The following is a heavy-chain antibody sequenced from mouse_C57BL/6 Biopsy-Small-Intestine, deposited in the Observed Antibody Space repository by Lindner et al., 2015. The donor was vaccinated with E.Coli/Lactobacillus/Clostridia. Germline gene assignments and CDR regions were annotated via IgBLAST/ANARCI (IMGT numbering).Heavy chain of an antibody. D-gene: IGHD2-4*01. CDR1: GYSFTTFG. CDR3: ARDSWDCTDDLCLQTGGGY. J-gene: IGHJ4*01. V-gene: IGHV1-4*01. CDR2: ISGHNGDT. Sequence: SVKVSCKTSGYSFTTFGMSWVRQAPGQGLEWIGWISGHNGDTRYAQKVQGRVTLATDTSTSTVYMELRSLTADDSAVYYCARDSWDCTDDLCLQTGGGYWGQGTLVTVSS.